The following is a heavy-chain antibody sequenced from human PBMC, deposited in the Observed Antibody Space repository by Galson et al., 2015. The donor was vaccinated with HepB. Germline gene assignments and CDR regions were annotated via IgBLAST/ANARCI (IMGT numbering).Heavy chain of an antibody. D-gene: IGHD3-10*01. J-gene: IGHJ6*03. Sequence: SVKVSCKASGYTFTAYFMHWVRQAPGQGLEWMGRINPNSGVTRFAQNFQGRVTMTRDTSSSTAYMDLSSLRPDDTAVYYCARAIALGGPITYYYYYYYMDVWGKGTTVTVSS. V-gene: IGHV1-2*06. CDR2: INPNSGVT. CDR3: ARAIALGGPITYYYYYYYMDV. CDR1: GYTFTAYF.